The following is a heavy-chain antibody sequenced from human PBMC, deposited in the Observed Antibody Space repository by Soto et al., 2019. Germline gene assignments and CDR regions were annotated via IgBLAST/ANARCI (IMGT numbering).Heavy chain of an antibody. D-gene: IGHD6-13*01. J-gene: IGHJ6*02. Sequence: EVQLVESGGGLVQPGGSLRLSCAASGFTLSSYNMNWVRQAPGKGLEWVSYISGSSDTIYYADSVKGRFTISRDNAKKSLYLQMSILGDEDTGVYYCARDPGGSTWFVGIYYYFGVDVWGQGASVTVSS. CDR2: ISGSSDTI. CDR1: GFTLSSYN. CDR3: ARDPGGSTWFVGIYYYFGVDV. V-gene: IGHV3-48*02.